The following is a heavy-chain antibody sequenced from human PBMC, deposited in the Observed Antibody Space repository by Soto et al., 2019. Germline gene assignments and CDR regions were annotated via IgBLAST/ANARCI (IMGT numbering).Heavy chain of an antibody. V-gene: IGHV3-23*01. CDR1: GFPLYSHA. Sequence: GFLRHSFVASGFPLYSHALGWVPQAPGKGLEWVSAISGSGGSTYYADSVKGRFTISRDNSKNTLYLQMNSLRAEDTAVYYCAKDRTYSGSYYWFDPWGQGTLVTVSS. CDR2: ISGSGGST. J-gene: IGHJ5*02. D-gene: IGHD1-26*01. CDR3: AKDRTYSGSYYWFDP.